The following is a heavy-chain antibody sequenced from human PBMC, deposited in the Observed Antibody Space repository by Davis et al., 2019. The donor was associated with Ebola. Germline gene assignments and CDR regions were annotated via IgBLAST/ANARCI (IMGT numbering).Heavy chain of an antibody. Sequence: GGSLRLSCAASGFTFSSYGMHWVRQAPGKGLEWVAVIWYDGSNKYYADSVKGRFTISRDNSKNTLYLQMNSLRAEDTAVYYCAKPSYSSGWYIFGYWGQGTLVTVSS. J-gene: IGHJ4*02. V-gene: IGHV3-33*06. CDR1: GFTFSSYG. D-gene: IGHD6-19*01. CDR3: AKPSYSSGWYIFGY. CDR2: IWYDGSNK.